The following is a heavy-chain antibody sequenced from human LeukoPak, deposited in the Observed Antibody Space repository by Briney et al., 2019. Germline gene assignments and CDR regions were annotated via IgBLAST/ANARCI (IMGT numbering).Heavy chain of an antibody. V-gene: IGHV4-61*08. Sequence: PSETLSLTCTVSGASISDAAYYWSWIRQPPGKGLEWIGYIYYSGSTNYNPSLKSRVTISVDTSKNQFSLKLSSVTAADTAVYYCARGARVVPAAIYLWSQGTMVTVSS. J-gene: IGHJ3*01. CDR1: GASISDAAYY. D-gene: IGHD2-2*01. CDR3: ARGARVVPAAIYL. CDR2: IYYSGST.